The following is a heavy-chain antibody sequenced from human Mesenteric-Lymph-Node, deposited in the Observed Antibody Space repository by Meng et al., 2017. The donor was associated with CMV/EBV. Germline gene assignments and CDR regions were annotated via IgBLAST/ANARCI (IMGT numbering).Heavy chain of an antibody. CDR1: GFTFSSYW. Sequence: GESLKISCAASGFTFSSYWMKWVCQAPGEGLEWVANINQDGNEKYYVDSVKGRFTISRDNAKNSLYLQMNSLRAEDTAVYYCARDFPTYCGGDCFSYWGQGTLVTVSS. CDR2: INQDGNEK. V-gene: IGHV3-7*01. CDR3: ARDFPTYCGGDCFSY. J-gene: IGHJ4*02. D-gene: IGHD2-21*01.